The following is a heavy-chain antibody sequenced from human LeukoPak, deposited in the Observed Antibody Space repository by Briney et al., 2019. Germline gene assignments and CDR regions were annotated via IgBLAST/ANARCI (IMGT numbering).Heavy chain of an antibody. V-gene: IGHV3-7*01. D-gene: IGHD6-13*01. J-gene: IGHJ3*02. Sequence: GGSLRLSCAASGFTFSSYWMSWVRRAPGKGLEWVANIKQDGSEKYYVDSVKGRFTISRDNAKNSLYLQMNSLRAEDTAVYYCARDSRIDAFDIWGQGTMVTVSS. CDR1: GFTFSSYW. CDR2: IKQDGSEK. CDR3: ARDSRIDAFDI.